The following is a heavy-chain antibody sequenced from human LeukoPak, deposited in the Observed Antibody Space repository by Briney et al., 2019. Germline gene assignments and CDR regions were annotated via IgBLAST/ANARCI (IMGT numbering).Heavy chain of an antibody. CDR2: IYTSGST. D-gene: IGHD3-22*01. CDR1: GGSISSSSYY. J-gene: IGHJ4*02. CDR3: ASEYYYDSSGYYYPPYFDY. Sequence: MPSETLSLTCTVSGGSISSSSYYWSWIRQPAGKELEWIGRIYTSGSTNYNPSLKSRATMSVDTSKNQFSLKLSSVTAADTAVYYCASEYYYDSSGYYYPPYFDYWGQGTLVTVSS. V-gene: IGHV4-61*02.